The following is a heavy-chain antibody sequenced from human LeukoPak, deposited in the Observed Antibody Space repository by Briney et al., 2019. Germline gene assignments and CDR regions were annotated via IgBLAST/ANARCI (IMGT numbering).Heavy chain of an antibody. CDR1: GGSFSGYY. Sequence: PSETLSLTCAVYGGSFSGYYWSWIRQPPGKGLEWIGEINHSGSTNYNPSLKSRVTISVDTSKNQFSLKLSSVTAADTAVYYCARDSPLCSGGCNWFDPWGQGTLVTVSS. CDR3: ARDSPLCSGGCNWFDP. J-gene: IGHJ5*02. CDR2: INHSGST. V-gene: IGHV4-34*01. D-gene: IGHD2-15*01.